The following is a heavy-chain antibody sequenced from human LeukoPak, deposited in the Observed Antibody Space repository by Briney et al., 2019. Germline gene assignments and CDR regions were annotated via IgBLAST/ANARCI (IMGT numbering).Heavy chain of an antibody. D-gene: IGHD3-22*01. CDR2: ISSSGSTI. CDR3: ARVPSPLYYYDSSGYYYFDY. CDR1: GFTFSDYY. J-gene: IGHJ4*02. V-gene: IGHV3-11*01. Sequence: GGSLRLSCAASGFTFSDYYMSWIRQAPGKGLEWVSHISSSGSTIYYADSVKGRFTISRDNAKNSLYLQMNSLRAEDTAVYYCARVPSPLYYYDSSGYYYFDYWGQGTLVTVSS.